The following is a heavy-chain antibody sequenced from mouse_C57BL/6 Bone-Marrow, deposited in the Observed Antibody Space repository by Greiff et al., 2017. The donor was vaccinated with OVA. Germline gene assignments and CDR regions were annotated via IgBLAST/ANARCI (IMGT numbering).Heavy chain of an antibody. J-gene: IGHJ2*01. V-gene: IGHV1-52*01. CDR1: GYTFTSYW. CDR3: ARGDFTTVVAHYFDD. D-gene: IGHD1-1*01. CDR2: IDPSDSET. Sequence: VQLQQPGAELVRPGSSVKLSCKASGYTFTSYWMHWVKQRPIQGLEWIGNIDPSDSETHYNQKFKDKATLTVDKSSSTAYMKLSSLTSEDSAVYYCARGDFTTVVAHYFDDWGKGTTLTVSS.